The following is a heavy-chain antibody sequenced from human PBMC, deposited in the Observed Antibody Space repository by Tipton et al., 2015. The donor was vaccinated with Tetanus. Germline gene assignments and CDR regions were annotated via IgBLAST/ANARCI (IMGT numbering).Heavy chain of an antibody. V-gene: IGHV4-39*07. CDR2: IYESGDT. CDR1: GGSIRGGTFY. J-gene: IGHJ4*02. CDR3: ARWGPGVTTWGFDF. Sequence: TLSLTCTVSGGSIRGGTFYWGWIRQPPGKGLEWIGSIYESGDTYYIPSLKSRVTISVDTSKNQFSLNLNSMAAADTALYFCARWGPGVTTWGFDFWGQGTLVTVSS. D-gene: IGHD3-16*01.